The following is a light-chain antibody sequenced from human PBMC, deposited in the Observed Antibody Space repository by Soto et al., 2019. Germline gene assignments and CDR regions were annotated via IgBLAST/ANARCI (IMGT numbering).Light chain of an antibody. Sequence: SYELTQPPSVSVAPGQTARITCGGNNIGSKSVHWYQQKPGQAPVLVVYDDSDRHSGIPERFSGSNSGNTATLTISSVEAGDEADYYCQVWDSSSDHVVFGGGTKLTVL. V-gene: IGLV3-21*02. CDR3: QVWDSSSDHVV. CDR2: DDS. J-gene: IGLJ2*01. CDR1: NIGSKS.